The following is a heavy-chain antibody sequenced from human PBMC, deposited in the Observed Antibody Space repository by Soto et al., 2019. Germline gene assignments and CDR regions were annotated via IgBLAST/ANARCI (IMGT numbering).Heavy chain of an antibody. CDR3: AREFSAIAPDY. CDR2: IKQDGNEK. CDR1: GFTFSAYW. D-gene: IGHD6-13*01. V-gene: IGHV3-7*01. J-gene: IGHJ4*02. Sequence: EVQLVESGGGLVQPGGSLRLSCAASGFTFSAYWMSWVRQAPGKGLEWVANIKQDGNEKYYVDSVKGRFTVSRDNAKNSLYLQMNSLRIEDMGVYYCAREFSAIAPDYWGQGTLVTVSS.